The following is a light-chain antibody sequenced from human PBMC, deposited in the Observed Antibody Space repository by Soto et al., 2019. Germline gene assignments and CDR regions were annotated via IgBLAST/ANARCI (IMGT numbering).Light chain of an antibody. V-gene: IGKV1-9*01. CDR2: EAS. J-gene: IGKJ5*01. CDR1: HDISTY. Sequence: DIQLTQSQYLLSASVGERVTLTCLASHDISTYLAWYQQKPGKAPKLMIYEASTLQSGVPSRFSGSGSGTEFTLTISGLLPEDFATYHCQQLNTLPFTFGQGTRLEIK. CDR3: QQLNTLPFT.